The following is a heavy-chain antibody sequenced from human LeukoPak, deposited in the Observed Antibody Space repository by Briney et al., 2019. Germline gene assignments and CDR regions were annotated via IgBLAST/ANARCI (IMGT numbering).Heavy chain of an antibody. Sequence: GGSLRLSCAASGFTVSSNYMSWVRQAPGKGLEWVSVIYSGGSTYYADSVKGRFTISRDNSKNTLYLQMNSLRAEDTAVYYCARAATWFGPNRFDPWGQGTLVTVSP. J-gene: IGHJ5*02. V-gene: IGHV3-53*01. D-gene: IGHD3-10*01. CDR3: ARAATWFGPNRFDP. CDR2: IYSGGST. CDR1: GFTVSSNY.